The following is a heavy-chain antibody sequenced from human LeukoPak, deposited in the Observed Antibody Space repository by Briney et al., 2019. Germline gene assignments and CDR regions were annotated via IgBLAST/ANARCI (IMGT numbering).Heavy chain of an antibody. CDR1: GVTFSNAW. CDR2: IQRKTDGGTT. J-gene: IGHJ4*02. D-gene: IGHD6-6*01. CDR3: TTVAYSSSTTYFDY. V-gene: IGHV3-15*01. Sequence: GGSLRLSRAASGVTFSNAWMSWVRQVPGKGLEWVGRIQRKTDGGTTDYAAPVRGRFTISRDDSKNTLYLQMNSLKTEDTAVYYCTTVAYSSSTTYFDYWGQGTLVTVSS.